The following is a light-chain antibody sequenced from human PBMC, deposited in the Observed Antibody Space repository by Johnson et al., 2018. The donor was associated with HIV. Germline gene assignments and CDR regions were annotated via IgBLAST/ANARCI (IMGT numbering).Light chain of an antibody. V-gene: IGLV1-51*01. CDR2: DNN. CDR1: GSNIGNNY. Sequence: QSVLTQPPSVSAAPGQKVTISCSGSGSNIGNNYVSWYQQLPGTAPKLLIYDNNKRPSGIPDRFSGSKSGTSATLGITGLQTGDEADYYCGTLDSSLSAGAVFGTGTKVTVL. CDR3: GTLDSSLSAGAV. J-gene: IGLJ1*01.